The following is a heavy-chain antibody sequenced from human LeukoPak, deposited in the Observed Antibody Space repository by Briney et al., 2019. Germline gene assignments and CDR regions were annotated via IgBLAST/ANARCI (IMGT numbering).Heavy chain of an antibody. CDR1: GFTFDDYA. CDR3: AKEMRGGSYDYFFDI. Sequence: GGSLRLSCAASGFTFDDYAMYWVRQAPGKGLEWVSGISRDGSSITYGDSVKGRFTISRDNAKNSLYLQMHSLRAEDTALYYSAKEMRGGSYDYFFDIWGQGTLVTVSS. D-gene: IGHD2-15*01. CDR2: ISRDGSSI. V-gene: IGHV3-9*01. J-gene: IGHJ3*02.